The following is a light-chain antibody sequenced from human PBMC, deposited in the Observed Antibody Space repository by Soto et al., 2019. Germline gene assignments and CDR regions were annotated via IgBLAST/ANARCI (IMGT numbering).Light chain of an antibody. CDR3: QQYGSSSFT. CDR1: QSVSSSY. Sequence: EIVLTQSPGTQSLSPGERASLSCMASQSVSSSYLAWYQQKPGQAPRLLIYGASSRATGIPDRFSGSGSGTDFTLTLSRLEPEDFAVYYCQQYGSSSFTFGPGTKVDIK. CDR2: GAS. J-gene: IGKJ3*01. V-gene: IGKV3-20*01.